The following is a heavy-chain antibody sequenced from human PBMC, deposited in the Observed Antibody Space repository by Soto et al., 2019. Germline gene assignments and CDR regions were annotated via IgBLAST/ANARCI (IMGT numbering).Heavy chain of an antibody. D-gene: IGHD1-26*01. CDR3: VRGASLNFDY. V-gene: IGHV3-20*04. CDR2: VNWNGGST. J-gene: IGHJ4*02. CDR1: GFTFDEYG. Sequence: GGSLTLSCAASGFTFDEYGMSWARQAPGKGLEWVSGVNWNGGSTGYADSVKGRFTISRDNAKNSLYLQMNSLRAEDTAFYYCVRGASLNFDYWGQGTRVTVSS.